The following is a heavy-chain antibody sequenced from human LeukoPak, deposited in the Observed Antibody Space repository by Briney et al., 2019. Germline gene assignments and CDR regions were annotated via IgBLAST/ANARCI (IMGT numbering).Heavy chain of an antibody. CDR2: IYYSGST. D-gene: IGHD2-2*03. CDR1: GGSISSGDYY. V-gene: IGHV4-30-4*08. Sequence: SETLSLTCTVSGGSISSGDYYWSWIRQPPGKGLEWIGYIYYSGSTYYNPSLKSRVTISVDTSKNQFSLKLSSVTAAGTAVYYCARTPWIVAGEYYFDYWGQGTLVTVSS. J-gene: IGHJ4*02. CDR3: ARTPWIVAGEYYFDY.